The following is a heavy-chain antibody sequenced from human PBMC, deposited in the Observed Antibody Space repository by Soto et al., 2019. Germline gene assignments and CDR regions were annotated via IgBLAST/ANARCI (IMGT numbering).Heavy chain of an antibody. CDR2: FDPEDGET. V-gene: IGHV1-24*01. D-gene: IGHD3-22*01. J-gene: IGHJ4*02. CDR3: ATLSAYYYDSSGYYFDY. Sequence: VKVSCKVSGYTLTELSMHWVRQAPGKGLEWMGGFDPEDGETIYAQKFQGRVTMTEDTSTDTAYMELSSLRSEDTAVYYCATLSAYYYDSSGYYFDYWGQGTLVTVSS. CDR1: GYTLTELS.